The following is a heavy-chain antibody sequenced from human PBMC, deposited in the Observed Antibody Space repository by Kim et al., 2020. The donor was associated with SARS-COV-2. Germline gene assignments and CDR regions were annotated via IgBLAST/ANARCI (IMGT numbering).Heavy chain of an antibody. CDR3: ARGNVDIVAPVTNYGMDV. V-gene: IGHV4-31*02. J-gene: IGHJ6*02. Sequence: RSRVTISVDTSKNQFSLKLSSMTAAETAVYYCARGNVDIVAPVTNYGMDVWGQGTTVTVSS. D-gene: IGHD5-12*01.